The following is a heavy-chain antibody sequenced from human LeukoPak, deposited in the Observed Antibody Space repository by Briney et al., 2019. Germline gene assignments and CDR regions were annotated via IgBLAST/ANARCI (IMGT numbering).Heavy chain of an antibody. D-gene: IGHD1-26*01. J-gene: IGHJ4*02. CDR1: GFTFSNYW. Sequence: GGPLRLSCASSGFTFSNYWMTWVRQAPGKGLEWVASIEDDGDQKKYGDSVKGRFTISRDNAENSLYLQMNILRVEDTAVYYCARDIPRGSTHLDYWGQGTLVTVSA. V-gene: IGHV3-7*01. CDR2: IEDDGDQK. CDR3: ARDIPRGSTHLDY.